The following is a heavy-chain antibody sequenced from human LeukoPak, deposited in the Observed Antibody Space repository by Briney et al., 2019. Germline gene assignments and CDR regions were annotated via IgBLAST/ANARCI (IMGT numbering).Heavy chain of an antibody. J-gene: IGHJ4*02. CDR1: GYTFTDYY. CDR3: ARLPRNFGDYLAY. V-gene: IGHV1-2*04. D-gene: IGHD4-17*01. Sequence: ASVKVSCKASGYTFTDYYMHWVRQAPGQGLEWMGWINPNSGGTNYAQKFQGWVTMTRDTSISTAYMELSRLTSDDTAVYCCARLPRNFGDYLAYWGQGTLVTVSS. CDR2: INPNSGGT.